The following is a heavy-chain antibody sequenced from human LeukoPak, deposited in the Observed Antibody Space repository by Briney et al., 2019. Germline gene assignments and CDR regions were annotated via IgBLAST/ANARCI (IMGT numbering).Heavy chain of an antibody. CDR1: GGSFSGSY. Sequence: PSETLSLTCGVSGGSFSGSYWGWIRQPPGKGLEWIGEINLSGSTNYNSSLTSRVTMSLDTSKNQFSLNLRSVTTADTAVYYCARVPISLFGVVTAHFDSWGQGTLVAVSS. CDR2: INLSGST. CDR3: ARVPISLFGVVTAHFDS. D-gene: IGHD3-3*01. V-gene: IGHV4-34*01. J-gene: IGHJ4*02.